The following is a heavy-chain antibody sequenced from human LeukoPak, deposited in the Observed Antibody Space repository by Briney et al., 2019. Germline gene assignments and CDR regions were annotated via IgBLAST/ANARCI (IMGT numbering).Heavy chain of an antibody. J-gene: IGHJ6*02. CDR3: AGLDIVVVPAQFGMDV. Sequence: SETLSLTCAVYGGSFSGYYWGWIRQPPGQGLEWIGEINHSGSTNYNPSLKSRVTISVDTSKTQFSLKLTSVTAADTAVYYCAGLDIVVVPAQFGMDVWGQGTTVTVSS. D-gene: IGHD2-2*01. CDR1: GGSFSGYY. V-gene: IGHV4-34*01. CDR2: INHSGST.